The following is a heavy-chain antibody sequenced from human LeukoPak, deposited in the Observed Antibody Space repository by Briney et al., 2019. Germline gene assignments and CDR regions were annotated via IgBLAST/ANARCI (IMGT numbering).Heavy chain of an antibody. V-gene: IGHV1-18*01. D-gene: IGHD1-26*01. Sequence: VSVKVSCKASGYTFTSYGISWVRQAPGQGREWMGWISTYNGNTNYAQKLQGRVTMTTDTSTSTAYMDLRSLRSDDTAVYYCARGLSGSYWLDYYYMDVWGKGTTVTVSS. CDR1: GYTFTSYG. J-gene: IGHJ6*03. CDR3: ARGLSGSYWLDYYYMDV. CDR2: ISTYNGNT.